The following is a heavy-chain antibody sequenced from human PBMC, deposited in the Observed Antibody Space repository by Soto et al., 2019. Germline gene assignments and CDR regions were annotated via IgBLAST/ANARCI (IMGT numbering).Heavy chain of an antibody. CDR1: GGSFSGYY. J-gene: IGHJ6*02. V-gene: IGHV4-34*01. CDR3: ARARYFTNGVCSTRDGYYYYCMDV. Sequence: PETLSLTCAVYGGSFSGYYWSWIRQPPGKGLEWIGEINHSGSTNYNPSLKSRVTISVDTSKNQFSLKLSSVPASDTAVYYCARARYFTNGVCSTRDGYYYYCMDVWGQGTTVTVSS. D-gene: IGHD2-8*01. CDR2: INHSGST.